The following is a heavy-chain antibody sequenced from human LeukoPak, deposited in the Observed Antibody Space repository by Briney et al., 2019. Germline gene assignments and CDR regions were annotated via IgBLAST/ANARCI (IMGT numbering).Heavy chain of an antibody. CDR3: XXXXXXXXLMDLLRSRYYYYMDV. CDR2: IKTKRYDGAT. CDR1: GFTVSSNY. V-gene: IGHV3-71*01. J-gene: IGHJ6*03. D-gene: IGHD4-17*01. Sequence: PGGSLRLSCAASGFTVSSNYMSWVRQAPGKGLEWVGFIKTKRYDGATEYAASVKGRFTLSRDDPNSIAYMELHSLKTKDQAVXXXXXXXXXXXLMDLLRSRYYYYMDVWGKGTTVSVSS.